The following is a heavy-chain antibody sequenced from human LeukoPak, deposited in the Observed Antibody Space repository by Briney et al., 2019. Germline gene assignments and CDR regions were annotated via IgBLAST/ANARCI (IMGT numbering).Heavy chain of an antibody. J-gene: IGHJ4*02. D-gene: IGHD3-9*01. CDR1: GFTFSNYA. V-gene: IGHV3-23*01. CDR2: ISGGGGGS. Sequence: GGSLRLSCAASGFTFSNYAMSWVRQAPGKGLEWVSTISGGGGGSYYADSVKGRFTISRDNSKNTLYLQMNSLRAEDTAVYYCAKDPDYDILTGTTFDYWGQGTLVTVSS. CDR3: AKDPDYDILTGTTFDY.